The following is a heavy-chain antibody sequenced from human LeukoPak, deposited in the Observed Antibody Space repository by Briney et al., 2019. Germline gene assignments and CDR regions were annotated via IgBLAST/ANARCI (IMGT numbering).Heavy chain of an antibody. J-gene: IGHJ4*02. V-gene: IGHV4-34*01. CDR3: ARIMGYYGSGSYDY. Sequence: PSETLSLTCTVSGGSISSYYWSWIRQPPGKGLEWIGEINHSGSTNYNPSLKSRVTISVDTSKNQFSLKLSSVTAADTAVYYCARIMGYYGSGSYDYWGQGTLVTVSS. CDR2: INHSGST. CDR1: GGSISSYY. D-gene: IGHD3-10*01.